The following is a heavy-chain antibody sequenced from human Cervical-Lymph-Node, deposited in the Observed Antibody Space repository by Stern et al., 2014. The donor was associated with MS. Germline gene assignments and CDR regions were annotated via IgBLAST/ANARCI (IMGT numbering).Heavy chain of an antibody. CDR2: IYPADSET. Sequence: VQLVQSGAEVKKPGESLKISCKGSGYSFASYWIGWVRQMPGKGLEWMGIIYPADSETRYSPSFQGQVTLSADKSISTAYLQWSSLKASDTAMYYCARTVCSGGSCYTVPFDYWGQGTLVTVSS. CDR1: GYSFASYW. D-gene: IGHD2-15*01. CDR3: ARTVCSGGSCYTVPFDY. J-gene: IGHJ4*02. V-gene: IGHV5-51*01.